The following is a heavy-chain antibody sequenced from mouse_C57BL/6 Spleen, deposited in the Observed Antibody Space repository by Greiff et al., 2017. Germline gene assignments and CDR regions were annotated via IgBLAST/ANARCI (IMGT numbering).Heavy chain of an antibody. CDR2: IHPNSGST. Sequence: QVQLQQPGAELVKPGASVKLSCKASGYTFTSYWMHWVRQRPGQGLEWIGMIHPNSGSTNYNEKFKSKATLTVDKSSSTAYMQLISLTSEDSAVYYCARAYSNYGWFAYWGQGTLVTVSA. CDR3: ARAYSNYGWFAY. CDR1: GYTFTSYW. J-gene: IGHJ3*01. D-gene: IGHD2-5*01. V-gene: IGHV1-64*01.